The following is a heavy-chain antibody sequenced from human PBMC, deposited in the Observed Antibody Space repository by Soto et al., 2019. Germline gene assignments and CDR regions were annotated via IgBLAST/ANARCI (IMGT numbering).Heavy chain of an antibody. CDR2: INPNSGGT. J-gene: IGHJ4*02. V-gene: IGHV1-2*04. Sequence: QVQLVQSGAEVKKPGASVKVSCKASGYTFTGYYMHWVRQAPGQGLEWMGWINPNSGGTNYAQKFQGWVAMTRDTSISTAYMELSRLRSDDTAVYYCARARLWGWKAFDYWGQGTLVTVSS. CDR1: GYTFTGYY. D-gene: IGHD1-1*01. CDR3: ARARLWGWKAFDY.